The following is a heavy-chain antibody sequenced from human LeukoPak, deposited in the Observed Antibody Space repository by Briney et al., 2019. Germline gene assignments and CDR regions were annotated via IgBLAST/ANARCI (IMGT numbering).Heavy chain of an antibody. J-gene: IGHJ4*02. CDR2: IFWDHVK. CDR1: GFSLNGTGEG. Sequence: SGPTLFKPTQTLTLTCSFSGFSLNGTGEGVGWIRQPQGNALAWLAVIFWDHVKLYNPYLKSRLTIPMDSSSNQVTLVMTYVAAVDTATYYCVHTCYSGSGSLCPTFDYWGQGILVTVS. V-gene: IGHV2-5*02. D-gene: IGHD3-10*01. CDR3: VHTCYSGSGSLCPTFDY.